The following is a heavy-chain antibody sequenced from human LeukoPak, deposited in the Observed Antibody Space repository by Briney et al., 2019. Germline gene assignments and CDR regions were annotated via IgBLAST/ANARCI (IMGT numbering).Heavy chain of an antibody. Sequence: GGSLRLSCVASGFTFSNYEMNWVRLAPGKGLEWVSYISSSGSTIYYADSVKGRFTISRDYAKNSLYLQMNSLRAEDTAVYYCARGGHGKWLLPDWFDPWGQGTLVTVSS. D-gene: IGHD3-22*01. CDR2: ISSSGSTI. J-gene: IGHJ5*02. CDR3: ARGGHGKWLLPDWFDP. CDR1: GFTFSNYE. V-gene: IGHV3-48*03.